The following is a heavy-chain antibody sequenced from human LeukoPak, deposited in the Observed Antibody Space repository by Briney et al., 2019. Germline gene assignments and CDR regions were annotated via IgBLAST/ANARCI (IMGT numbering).Heavy chain of an antibody. CDR1: GFTVSSNY. CDR3: ARDNALYCSGGSCYSLGAFDI. CDR2: IYSGGST. D-gene: IGHD2-15*01. V-gene: IGHV3-53*01. J-gene: IGHJ3*02. Sequence: GGSLRLSCAASGFTVSSNYMSWVCQAPGKGLEWGSVIYSGGSTYYADSVKGRFTISRDNSKNTLYLQMNSLRAEDTAGYYCARDNALYCSGGSCYSLGAFDIWGQGTMVTVSS.